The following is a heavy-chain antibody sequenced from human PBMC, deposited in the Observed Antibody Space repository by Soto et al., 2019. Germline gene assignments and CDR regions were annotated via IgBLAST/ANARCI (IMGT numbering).Heavy chain of an antibody. CDR1: GGSISSSNG. J-gene: IGHJ6*02. Sequence: SETLSLTCAVSGGSISSSNGWSWVRQPPGKGLEWIGEIYHSGSTNYNPSLKSRVTISVDKPKNQFSLKLSSVTAADTAVYYCARGTTIFGVVIYGMDVWGQGTTVTVSS. CDR2: IYHSGST. D-gene: IGHD3-3*01. CDR3: ARGTTIFGVVIYGMDV. V-gene: IGHV4-4*02.